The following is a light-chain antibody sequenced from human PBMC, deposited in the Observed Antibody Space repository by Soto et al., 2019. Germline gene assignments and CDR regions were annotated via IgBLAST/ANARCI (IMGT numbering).Light chain of an antibody. V-gene: IGKV3-20*01. CDR3: QQYGSSPLFA. Sequence: EIVLTQSPGTLSLSPGERATLSCRASQSVSSTYLAWYQQKPGQAPRLLIYGASSRATGIPDRFSGSGSGTDLTLTISRLETENFAVYYCQQYGSSPLFAFGPGTKVEI. CDR2: GAS. CDR1: QSVSSTY. J-gene: IGKJ3*01.